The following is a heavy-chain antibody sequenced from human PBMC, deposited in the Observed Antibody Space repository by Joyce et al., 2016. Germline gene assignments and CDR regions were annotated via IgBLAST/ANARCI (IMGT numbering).Heavy chain of an antibody. CDR2: IQQSGRT. V-gene: IGHV4-34*01. CDR3: ACELCLRGAINNCYDP. J-gene: IGHJ5*02. D-gene: IGHD3-10*01. Sequence: QVQLQQWGAGLLKPSETLSLTCAVCGVSLSDSFWSWIRPPPGKGLEWIGEIQQSGRTNYNPSLRSRLTLSVDTSKDHLSLKQNSVTAAYTAVYFCACELCLRGAINNCYDPWGQGALVTVSS. CDR1: GVSLSDSF.